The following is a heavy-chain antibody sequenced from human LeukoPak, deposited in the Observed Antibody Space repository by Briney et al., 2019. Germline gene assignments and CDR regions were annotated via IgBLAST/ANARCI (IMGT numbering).Heavy chain of an antibody. J-gene: IGHJ4*02. V-gene: IGHV1-2*02. D-gene: IGHD1-1*01. Sequence: ASVNVSCKASVYTFTSYYMHWVRQAPGQRLEGMGWINPNTGGTKYAQKFQGRVTMTRDTSISTAYMELSRLTSDDTAVYYCARDLNWNQGHFDYWGQGTLVTVSS. CDR2: INPNTGGT. CDR3: ARDLNWNQGHFDY. CDR1: VYTFTSYY.